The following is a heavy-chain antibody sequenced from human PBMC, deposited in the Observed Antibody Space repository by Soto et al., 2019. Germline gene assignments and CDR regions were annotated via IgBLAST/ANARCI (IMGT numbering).Heavy chain of an antibody. CDR2: INPASGST. CDR3: ARDLAAGDH. CDR1: GYTFTHYY. Sequence: HVQLVQSGAEVKKPGASVKLSCRTSGYTFTHYYIHWVRQAPGQGLEWLAIINPASGSTNYAQDFLGRVTLTMDTSTTTVYMELSGLRAEDTAIFYCARDLAAGDHWGQGTLVTVSS. J-gene: IGHJ4*02. V-gene: IGHV1-46*01. D-gene: IGHD6-25*01.